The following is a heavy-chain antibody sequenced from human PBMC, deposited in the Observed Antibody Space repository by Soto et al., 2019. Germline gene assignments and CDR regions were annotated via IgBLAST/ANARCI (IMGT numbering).Heavy chain of an antibody. J-gene: IGHJ5*02. D-gene: IGHD6-19*01. CDR2: IYYSGST. CDR3: ARQGPYGEQWLIWWFDP. CDR1: GGSISSSSYY. Sequence: QLQLQESGPGLVKPSETLSLTCTVSGGSISSSSYYWGWIRQPPGKGLEWIGSIYYSGSTYYNPSLKSRVTISVDTSKNQFSLKLSSVTAADTAVYYCARQGPYGEQWLIWWFDPWGQGTLVTVSS. V-gene: IGHV4-39*01.